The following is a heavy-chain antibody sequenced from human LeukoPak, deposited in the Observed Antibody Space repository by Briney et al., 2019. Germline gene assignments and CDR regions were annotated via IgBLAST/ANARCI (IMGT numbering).Heavy chain of an antibody. D-gene: IGHD5-18*01. J-gene: IGHJ4*02. CDR2: ISTYNYNT. CDR1: GYTFTSYG. Sequence: ASVKVSCKTSGYTFTSYGVRWVRQAPGQRLEWMGRISTYNYNTNYAQKFRGRVTLTKDTSTSTVYMELRSLRFDDTAIYYCARQVDTSMALPDYWGQGTLVTVSS. V-gene: IGHV1-18*01. CDR3: ARQVDTSMALPDY.